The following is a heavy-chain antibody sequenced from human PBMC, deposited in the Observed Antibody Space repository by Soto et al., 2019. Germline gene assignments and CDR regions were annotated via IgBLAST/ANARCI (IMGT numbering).Heavy chain of an antibody. CDR3: ASSRPAVGNGFCYPDMDF. Sequence: SETLGHPCSIYGGSITGHCCRWIRQPPGKGRELIGEINHSGNTNHDPSLKSRVTISVDTSNNQCSRKLYSVTAADTAVYYCASSRPAVGNGFCYPDMDFWRQGTTV. D-gene: IGHD2-15*01. J-gene: IGHJ6*02. V-gene: IGHV4-34*01. CDR2: INHSGNT. CDR1: GGSITGHC.